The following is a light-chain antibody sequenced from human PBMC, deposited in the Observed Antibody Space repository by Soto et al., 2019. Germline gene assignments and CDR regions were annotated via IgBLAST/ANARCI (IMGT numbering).Light chain of an antibody. V-gene: IGKV3-20*01. J-gene: IGKJ2*01. CDR3: HQFGTSPPAFT. CDR2: GAS. CDR1: QSVSTRN. Sequence: EVVLTQSPGTLSLSPGERATLSCRASQSVSTRNLAWYQQKPGQAPRLLMYGASSRATGIPDRFSGSGSGTDFTLTISRLEPEDFAVYDCHQFGTSPPAFTFGQGTKLEIK.